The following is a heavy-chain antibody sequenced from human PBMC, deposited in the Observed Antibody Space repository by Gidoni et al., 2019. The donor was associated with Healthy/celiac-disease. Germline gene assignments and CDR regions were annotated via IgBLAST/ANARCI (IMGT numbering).Heavy chain of an antibody. CDR1: GGSFSGYY. J-gene: IGHJ3*02. CDR2: INHSGST. CDR3: ARGRAAVGTSNAFDI. V-gene: IGHV4-34*01. D-gene: IGHD6-13*01. Sequence: QVQLQQWGAGLLKPSETLSLTCAVYGGSFSGYYWSWIRQPPGKGLEWIGEINHSGSTNYNPSLKSRVTISVDTSKNQFSLKLSSVTAADTAVYYCARGRAAVGTSNAFDIWGQGTMVTVSS.